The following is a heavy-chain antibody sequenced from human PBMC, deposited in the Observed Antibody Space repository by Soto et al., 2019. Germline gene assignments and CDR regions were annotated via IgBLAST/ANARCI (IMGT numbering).Heavy chain of an antibody. CDR2: INHSGST. CDR3: ASGLDDYYYYMDV. D-gene: IGHD2-2*03. Sequence: QVQLQQWGAGLLKPSETLSLTCAVYGGSFSGYYWSWIRQPPGKGLEWIGEINHSGSTNYNPSLKSRVTISVDTSKNQFSLKLSSVTAADTAVYYCASGLDDYYYYMDVWGKGTTVTVSS. J-gene: IGHJ6*03. CDR1: GGSFSGYY. V-gene: IGHV4-34*01.